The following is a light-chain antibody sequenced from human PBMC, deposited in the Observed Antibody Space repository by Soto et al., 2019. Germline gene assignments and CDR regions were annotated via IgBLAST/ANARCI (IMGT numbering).Light chain of an antibody. CDR1: QSVLYSSNNKNH. Sequence: DIVMTQSPDSLAVSLGERATINCKARQSVLYSSNNKNHLAWYQQKPGQPPKLVIYWAYTRESGVHDRFSGSGSGTDFTLTIRSLQAEDVAVYYCYQYFSTPLTFGGGTKVDIK. CDR3: YQYFSTPLT. J-gene: IGKJ4*01. CDR2: WAY. V-gene: IGKV4-1*01.